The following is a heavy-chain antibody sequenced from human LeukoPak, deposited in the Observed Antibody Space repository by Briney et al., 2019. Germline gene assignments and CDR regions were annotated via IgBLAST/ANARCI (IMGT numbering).Heavy chain of an antibody. CDR1: GGSFSGYY. V-gene: IGHV4-34*01. D-gene: IGHD3-22*01. J-gene: IGHJ4*02. CDR3: ARASYYYDSSGYSAY. CDR2: INHSGST. Sequence: PSETLSPTCAVYGGSFSGYYWSWIRQPPGKGLEWIGEINHSGSTNYNPSLKSRVTISVDTSKNQFSLKLSSVTAADTAVYYCARASYYYDSSGYSAYWGQGTLVTVSS.